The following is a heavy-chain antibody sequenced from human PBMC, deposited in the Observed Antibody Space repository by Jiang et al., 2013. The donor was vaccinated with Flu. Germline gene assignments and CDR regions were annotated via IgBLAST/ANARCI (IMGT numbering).Heavy chain of an antibody. CDR1: GASMRTSY. CDR2: VYYSGAT. Sequence: SGPGLVKPSETLSLTCSVTGASMRTSYWNWIRQSPGKGLEWIGYVYYSGATSYNPSLKSRLSMSVDSAKNQFSLTLTSVTPADTAVYYCAKDLGYGNSWKGRAPWFDTWGQGTLVTVSA. D-gene: IGHD2/OR15-2a*01. V-gene: IGHV4-59*13. J-gene: IGHJ5*02. CDR3: AKDLGYGNSWKGRAPWFDT.